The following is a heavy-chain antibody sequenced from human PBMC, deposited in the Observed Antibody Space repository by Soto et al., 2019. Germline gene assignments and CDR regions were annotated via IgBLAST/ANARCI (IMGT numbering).Heavy chain of an antibody. J-gene: IGHJ4*02. D-gene: IGHD6-19*01. CDR1: GYNFANFW. Sequence: GESLKISCKGSGYNFANFWIGWVRQMPGKGLEWMGIIYPGNSDIRYRPSFRGQVTISADMSISTAYLQWSSLKASDTAMYYCATLIAVTPPQGDYWGQGTLVTVSS. CDR2: IYPGNSDI. V-gene: IGHV5-51*01. CDR3: ATLIAVTPPQGDY.